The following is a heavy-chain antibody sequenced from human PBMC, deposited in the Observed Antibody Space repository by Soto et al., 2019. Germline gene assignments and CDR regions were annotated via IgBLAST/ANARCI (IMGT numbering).Heavy chain of an antibody. CDR1: GGSISSYF. J-gene: IGHJ4*02. Sequence: SETLSLTCTVSGGSISSYFWIWIRQPPGKGLEWIGYIYYSGSTNYNPSLKSRVTISVDTSKNQFSLKLTSVTAADTAVYYCARAGTGMVQLDYWGQGTLVLVSS. CDR2: IYYSGST. D-gene: IGHD5-18*01. CDR3: ARAGTGMVQLDY. V-gene: IGHV4-59*01.